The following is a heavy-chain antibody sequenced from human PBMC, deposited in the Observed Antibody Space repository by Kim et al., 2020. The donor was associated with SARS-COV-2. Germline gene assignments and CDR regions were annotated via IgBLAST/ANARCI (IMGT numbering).Heavy chain of an antibody. CDR2: IYHSGST. Sequence: SETLSLTCAVSGGSISSSNWWSWVRQPPGKGLEWIGEIYHSGSTNYNPSLKSRVTISVDKSKNQFSLKLSSVTAADTAVYYCARGINYYGSTYGMDVWGQGTTVTVSS. J-gene: IGHJ6*02. CDR3: ARGINYYGSTYGMDV. D-gene: IGHD3-10*01. CDR1: GGSISSSNW. V-gene: IGHV4-4*02.